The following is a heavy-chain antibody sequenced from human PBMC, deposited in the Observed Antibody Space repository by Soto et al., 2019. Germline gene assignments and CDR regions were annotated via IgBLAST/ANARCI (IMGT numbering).Heavy chain of an antibody. D-gene: IGHD5-12*01. CDR3: ARDLGIVATLQD. CDR1: GFTCSSYA. CDR2: ISYDGSNK. V-gene: IGHV3-30-3*01. Sequence: QVQLVESGGGVVQPGRSLRLSCAASGFTCSSYAMHWVRQAPGKGLEWVAVISYDGSNKYYADSVKGRFTISRDNSKNTLYLQMNSLRAEDTAVYYCARDLGIVATLQDWGQGTLVTVSS. J-gene: IGHJ1*01.